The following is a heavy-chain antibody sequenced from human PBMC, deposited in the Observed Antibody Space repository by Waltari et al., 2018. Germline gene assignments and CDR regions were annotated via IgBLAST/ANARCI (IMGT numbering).Heavy chain of an antibody. J-gene: IGHJ3*02. CDR3: AKVSFGTDAFDI. CDR1: GFTFSSYA. Sequence: EVQLLESGGGLVQPGGSLRLSCAASGFTFSSYAMSWVRQAPGAGLGWGSGISGSGGCTYYADSVKGRFTISRDNSKNTLYLQMNSLRAEDTAVYYCAKVSFGTDAFDIWGQGTMVTVSS. CDR2: ISGSGGCT. V-gene: IGHV3-23*01. D-gene: IGHD3-10*01.